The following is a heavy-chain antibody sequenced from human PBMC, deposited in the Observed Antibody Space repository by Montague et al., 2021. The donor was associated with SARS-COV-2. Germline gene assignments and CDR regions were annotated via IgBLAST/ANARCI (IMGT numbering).Heavy chain of an antibody. Sequence: SLRLSCAASGFTFSTFWMTWVRQVPGKGLEWVANIKQDGSEKYYVDSVKGRFTISRDNAKNSLFLQMNSLRVEDTAVYYCARGISLFDPWGQGTLVTVSS. CDR1: GFTFSTFW. CDR3: ARGISLFDP. J-gene: IGHJ5*02. V-gene: IGHV3-7*05. CDR2: IKQDGSEK.